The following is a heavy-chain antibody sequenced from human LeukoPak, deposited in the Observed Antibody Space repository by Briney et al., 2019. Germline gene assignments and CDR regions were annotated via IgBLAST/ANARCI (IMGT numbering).Heavy chain of an antibody. CDR1: GYTFTSYG. CDR2: ISAYNGNT. D-gene: IGHD3-22*01. CDR3: ARGPGYYDSSGYYSDY. Sequence: EASVKVSCKASGYTFTSYGISWVRQAPGQGLEWMGWISAYNGNTNYAQKLQGRVTMTTDTSTSTAYMELRNLRSDDTAVYYCARGPGYYDSSGYYSDYWGQGTLVTVSS. V-gene: IGHV1-18*01. J-gene: IGHJ4*02.